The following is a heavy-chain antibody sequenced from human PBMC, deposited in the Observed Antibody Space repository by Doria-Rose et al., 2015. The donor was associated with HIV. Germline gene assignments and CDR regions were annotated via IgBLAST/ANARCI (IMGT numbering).Heavy chain of an antibody. CDR2: IFSDDEG. CDR3: ARIKSSRWYHKYYFDF. D-gene: IGHD6-13*01. V-gene: IGHV2-26*01. Sequence: QVQLVQSGPVLVKPTETLTLTCTVSGVSLSSPGMGVSWIRQPPGNALEWLANIFSDDEGSYKTSLKSRLTISRGTSKSQVVLTMTDMDPVDTATYYCARIKSSRWYHKYYFDFWGQGTLVIVSA. CDR1: GVSLSSPGMG. J-gene: IGHJ4*02.